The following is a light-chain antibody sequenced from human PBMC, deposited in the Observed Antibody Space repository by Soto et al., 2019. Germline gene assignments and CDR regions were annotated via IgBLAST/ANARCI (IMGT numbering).Light chain of an antibody. CDR2: EVS. CDR1: SSDVGGYNY. Sequence: QSALTQPPSASGSPGQSVTISCTGASSDVGGYNYVSWYQQHPGKAPNLMIYEVSKRPSGVPDRFSGSKSGNTASLTVSGLQAEDEADYYSSSYAGSKAVFGTGTKVTVL. J-gene: IGLJ1*01. V-gene: IGLV2-8*01. CDR3: SSYAGSKAV.